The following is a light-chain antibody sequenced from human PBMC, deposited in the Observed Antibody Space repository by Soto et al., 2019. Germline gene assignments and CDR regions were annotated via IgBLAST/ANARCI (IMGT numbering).Light chain of an antibody. J-gene: IGKJ2*01. CDR1: QDIRSN. V-gene: IGKV3-15*01. Sequence: EIVMTQSPATLSVSPGERATLSCRSSQDIRSNLAWYQQRPGQPPRLLIYGATSRATGVPARFSGSGSGTEFTLSISILQSEDSAVYFCQQFDAPVTFGQGTKLEIK. CDR3: QQFDAPVT. CDR2: GAT.